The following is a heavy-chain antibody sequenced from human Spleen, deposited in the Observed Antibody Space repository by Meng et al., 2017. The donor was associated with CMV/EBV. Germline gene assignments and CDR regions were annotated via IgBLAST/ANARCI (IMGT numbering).Heavy chain of an antibody. CDR3: ARGESSYGGNGLDY. Sequence: GGSLRLSCAASGFTFKAYSMTWVRQAPGKGLEWISYISTSESGSSMYYADSVKGRFTISRDNAKDSLYLQMGSLRVEDTGVYYCARGESSYGGNGLDYWGQGTLVTVSS. J-gene: IGHJ4*02. D-gene: IGHD4-23*01. V-gene: IGHV3-11*04. CDR1: GFTFKAYS. CDR2: ISTSESGSSM.